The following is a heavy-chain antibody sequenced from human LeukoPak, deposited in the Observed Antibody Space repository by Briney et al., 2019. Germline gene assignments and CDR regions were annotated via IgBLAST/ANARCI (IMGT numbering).Heavy chain of an antibody. CDR1: GYTFINYG. J-gene: IGHJ4*02. CDR3: ARDDLNYFDY. CDR2: ISPYNRNT. Sequence: ASVKVSCKASGYTFINYGISWVRQAPGPGLEWMAWISPYNRNTYYAQNLQDRVTLTTDTSTNTAYMELRSLRSDDTAVYYCARDDLNYFDYWGQGTLVTVSS. V-gene: IGHV1-18*01.